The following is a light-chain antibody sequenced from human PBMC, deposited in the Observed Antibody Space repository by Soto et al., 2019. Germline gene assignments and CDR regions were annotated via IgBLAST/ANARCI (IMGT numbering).Light chain of an antibody. Sequence: DIVMTQTPLSSPVTLGQPAAISCKSSQSLVHSDGNTYLNWVQQRPGQPPRLLIYKISNRFSGVPDRVGCSGAGTDFTLKISRVDAEDGGVYYCMQDTPYPRTFGQGTKLEIK. J-gene: IGKJ2*01. CDR2: KIS. V-gene: IGKV2-24*01. CDR3: MQDTPYPRT. CDR1: QSLVHSDGNTY.